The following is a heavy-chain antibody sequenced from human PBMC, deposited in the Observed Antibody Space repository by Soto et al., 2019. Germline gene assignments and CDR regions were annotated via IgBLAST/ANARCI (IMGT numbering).Heavy chain of an antibody. D-gene: IGHD2-15*01. CDR1: GFTFSNYA. V-gene: IGHV3-23*01. CDR3: VRRYCSGGSCSYYFDY. J-gene: IGHJ4*02. CDR2: ISGSGDST. Sequence: EVQLLESGGGLVQPGGSLRLSCAAAGFTFSNYAMSWVRQAPGKGLEWVSAISGSGDSTYYADSVKGRFTISTDNSKNTLYLQMNSLRAEDTAVYYCVRRYCSGGSCSYYFDYWGQGTLVTVSS.